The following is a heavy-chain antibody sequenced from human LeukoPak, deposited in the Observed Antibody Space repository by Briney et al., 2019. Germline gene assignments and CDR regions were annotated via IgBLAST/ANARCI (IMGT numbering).Heavy chain of an antibody. D-gene: IGHD3-10*01. CDR3: ASTKRGQGYYGMDV. Sequence: SETLSLTCTVSGGSISSSSYYWGWIRQPPGKGLEWIGSIYYSGSTYYNPSLKSRVTISVDTSKNQFSLKLSSVTAADTAVYYCASTKRGQGYYGMDVWGQGTTVTVSS. V-gene: IGHV4-39*07. J-gene: IGHJ6*02. CDR1: GGSISSSSYY. CDR2: IYYSGST.